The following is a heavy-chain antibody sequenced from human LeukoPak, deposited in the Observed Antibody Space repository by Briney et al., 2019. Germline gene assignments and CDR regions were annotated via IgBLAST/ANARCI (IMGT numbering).Heavy chain of an antibody. J-gene: IGHJ1*01. CDR3: ARGAVAYCGGDCMSYFQH. Sequence: ASVKVSCKASGYTFTSYYMHWVRQAPGQGLEWMGIINPSGGSTSYAQKFQGRVTMTRDMSTSTVYMELSSLRSEDTAVYYCARGAVAYCGGDCMSYFQHWGQGTLVTVSS. CDR2: INPSGGST. V-gene: IGHV1-46*01. CDR1: GYTFTSYY. D-gene: IGHD2-21*02.